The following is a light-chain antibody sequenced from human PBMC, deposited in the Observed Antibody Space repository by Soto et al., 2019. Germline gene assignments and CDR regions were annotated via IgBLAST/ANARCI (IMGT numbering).Light chain of an antibody. Sequence: IQMTQSPSSLSASVGDRVTITCRASQAIRVDLAWYQQKPGKAPKLLIYAASSLHSGVPSRFSGSGSGTDFTLTISSLQPEDFATYYCLQDYNYPWTFGQGTKVDIK. CDR2: AAS. CDR1: QAIRVD. CDR3: LQDYNYPWT. V-gene: IGKV1-6*01. J-gene: IGKJ1*01.